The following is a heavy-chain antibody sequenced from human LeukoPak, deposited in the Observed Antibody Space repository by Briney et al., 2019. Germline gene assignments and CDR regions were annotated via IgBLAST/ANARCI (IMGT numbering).Heavy chain of an antibody. CDR2: IYYSGST. D-gene: IGHD5-18*01. J-gene: IGHJ4*02. CDR1: GASISIHY. Sequence: SETPSLPFPVSGASISIHYWSWIRPPPGKGLEWIGYIYYSGSTNYNPSLKSLVTISIDTSKNQFSLKLSSVTATDTAVYYCSRGGAMVNYWGQGTLVTVSS. V-gene: IGHV4-59*11. CDR3: SRGGAMVNY.